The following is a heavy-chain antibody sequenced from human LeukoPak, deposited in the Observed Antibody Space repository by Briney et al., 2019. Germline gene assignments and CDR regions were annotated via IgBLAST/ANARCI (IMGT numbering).Heavy chain of an antibody. J-gene: IGHJ4*02. CDR1: GFTFSSYA. Sequence: PGGSLRLSCAASGFTFSSYAMHWVRQAPGKGLEWVAVISYDGSNKYYADSVKGRFTISRDNSKNTLYLQMNSLRAEDTAVYYCVRPSSGYYSDWGQGTLVTVSS. CDR2: ISYDGSNK. D-gene: IGHD3-22*01. CDR3: VRPSSGYYSD. V-gene: IGHV3-30*04.